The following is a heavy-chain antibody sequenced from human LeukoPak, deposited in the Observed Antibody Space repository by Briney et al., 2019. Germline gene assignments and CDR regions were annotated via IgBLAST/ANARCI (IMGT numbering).Heavy chain of an antibody. CDR2: IKSKTDGGTT. D-gene: IGHD2-2*01. J-gene: IGHJ3*01. CDR1: GFTFSNAW. V-gene: IGHV3-15*01. CDR3: ASQRRVDLGYAFNL. Sequence: PGGSLRLSCAASGFTFSNAWMSWVRQAPGKGLEWVGRIKSKTDGGTTDYAAPVKGRFTISRDNSKNTLYLQMNSLRADDTALYYCASQRRVDLGYAFNLWGQGTMVTVSS.